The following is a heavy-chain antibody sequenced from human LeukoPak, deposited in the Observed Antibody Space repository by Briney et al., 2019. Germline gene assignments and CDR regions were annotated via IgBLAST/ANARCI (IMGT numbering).Heavy chain of an antibody. J-gene: IGHJ4*02. Sequence: GASVKVSCKASGYTFTSYGISWVRQAPGQGLKWMGWISAYNGNTNYAQKLQGRVTMTTDTSTSTAYMELRSLRSDDTAVYYCARDPPTYYYDSSGRTFDYWGQGTLVTVSS. CDR1: GYTFTSYG. V-gene: IGHV1-18*01. CDR3: ARDPPTYYYDSSGRTFDY. CDR2: ISAYNGNT. D-gene: IGHD3-22*01.